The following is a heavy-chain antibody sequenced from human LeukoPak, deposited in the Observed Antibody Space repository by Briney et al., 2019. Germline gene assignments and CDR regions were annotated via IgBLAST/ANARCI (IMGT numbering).Heavy chain of an antibody. CDR3: ARLTREDGVDV. V-gene: IGHV4-59*08. J-gene: IGHJ6*02. Sequence: PSETLSLTCNVSGGSINGYYWTWLRQPPQKGLEWIGYMFYNGNTNYNPSLKSRATISVDTTQNQIALRLASVTAADTGTYHCARLTREDGVDVWGQGTTVTVSS. CDR2: MFYNGNT. CDR1: GGSINGYY.